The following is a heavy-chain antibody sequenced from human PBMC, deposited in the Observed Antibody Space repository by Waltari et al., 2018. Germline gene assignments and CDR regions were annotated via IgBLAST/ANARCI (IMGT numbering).Heavy chain of an antibody. V-gene: IGHV3-21*01. CDR1: GSTFGCFA. CDR2: MTGSGDYI. D-gene: IGHD3-16*01. J-gene: IGHJ4*02. CDR3: AREIGADDY. Sequence: EVQLVESGGGLVKPGGSLRLSCAASGSTFGCFAMNWVRQAPEKGLEWVSSMTGSGDYIYYADSVRGRFTISRDNAKNSLYLEMNSLRVEDTAIYYCAREIGADDYWGQGTLVTVSS.